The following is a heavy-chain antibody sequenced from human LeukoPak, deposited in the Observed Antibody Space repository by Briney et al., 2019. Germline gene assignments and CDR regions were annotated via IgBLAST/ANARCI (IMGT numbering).Heavy chain of an antibody. CDR1: GGPISGYY. Sequence: SETLSLTCTVPGGPISGYYWSWIRQPPGKGLERIRYIYYSGSTKYNPSLKSRVTISVDTAKNQFSLKLSSVTAADTAVYYCARSTYGDYSPTFFDPWGQGTVVTVSS. V-gene: IGHV4-59*08. D-gene: IGHD4-17*01. J-gene: IGHJ5*02. CDR3: ARSTYGDYSPTFFDP. CDR2: IYYSGST.